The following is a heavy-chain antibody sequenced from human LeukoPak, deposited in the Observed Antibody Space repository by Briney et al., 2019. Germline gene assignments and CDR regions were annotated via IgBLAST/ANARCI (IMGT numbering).Heavy chain of an antibody. CDR1: GFTFSSYD. CDR2: IGTAGDT. V-gene: IGHV3-13*01. D-gene: IGHD6-19*01. CDR3: ARVGYSSGWFAFDI. J-gene: IGHJ3*02. Sequence: QPGGSLRLSCAASGFTFSSYDMHWVRQATGKGLEWVSAIGTAGDTYYPGSVKGRFTISRENAKNSLYLQMNSLRAGDTAVYYCARVGYSSGWFAFDIWGQGTMVTVSS.